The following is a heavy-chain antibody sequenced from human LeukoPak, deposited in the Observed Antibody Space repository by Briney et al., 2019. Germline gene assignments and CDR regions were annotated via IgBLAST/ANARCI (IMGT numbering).Heavy chain of an antibody. V-gene: IGHV1-3*03. J-gene: IGHJ4*02. Sequence: ASVKVSCKASGYTFTNYAVHWVRQAPGQRLEWMAWINCGKGNTKYSQKLQGRIAITRDTSASTVYMELRGLRFEDMAVYYCVREGPEYYDSGLDHWGQGTLVTVSS. CDR2: INCGKGNT. CDR3: VREGPEYYDSGLDH. D-gene: IGHD3-22*01. CDR1: GYTFTNYA.